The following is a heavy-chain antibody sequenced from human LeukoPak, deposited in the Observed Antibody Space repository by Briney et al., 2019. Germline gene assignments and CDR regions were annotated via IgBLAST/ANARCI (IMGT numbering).Heavy chain of an antibody. Sequence: SETLSLTCTVSGYSISSGYYWGWIRQPPGKGLEWIGSIYHSGSTYYSPSLKSRVTISVDTSKNQFSLKLSSVTAADTAVYYCARGDFWSGYRNWFDPWGQGTLVTVSS. CDR2: IYHSGST. CDR3: ARGDFWSGYRNWFDP. J-gene: IGHJ5*02. D-gene: IGHD3-3*01. V-gene: IGHV4-38-2*02. CDR1: GYSISSGYY.